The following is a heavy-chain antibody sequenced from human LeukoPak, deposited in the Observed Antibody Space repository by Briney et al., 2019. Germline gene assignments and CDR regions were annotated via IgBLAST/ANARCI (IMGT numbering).Heavy chain of an antibody. CDR2: IYSGGST. J-gene: IGHJ4*02. V-gene: IGHV3-53*01. CDR1: GFTVSSNY. D-gene: IGHD6-19*01. CDR3: AKDQVAVAGRVDY. Sequence: GGSLRLSCAASGFTVSSNYMSWVRQAPGKGLEWVSVIYSGGSTYYADSVKGRFTISRDNSKNTLYLQMNSLRAEDTAVYYCAKDQVAVAGRVDYWGQGTLVTVSS.